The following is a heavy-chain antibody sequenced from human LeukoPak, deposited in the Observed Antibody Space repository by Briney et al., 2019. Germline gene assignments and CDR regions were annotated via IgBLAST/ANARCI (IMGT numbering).Heavy chain of an antibody. Sequence: GGSLRLSCAASGFTFSTYAMSWVRQAPGKGLEWVSAISGSGGSTYYAGSVKGRFTISRDNSKNTLYLQMNSLRAEDTAVYYCAKNTQLLSPYYFDYWGQGTLVTVSS. CDR1: GFTFSTYA. D-gene: IGHD2-2*01. J-gene: IGHJ4*02. CDR3: AKNTQLLSPYYFDY. CDR2: ISGSGGST. V-gene: IGHV3-23*01.